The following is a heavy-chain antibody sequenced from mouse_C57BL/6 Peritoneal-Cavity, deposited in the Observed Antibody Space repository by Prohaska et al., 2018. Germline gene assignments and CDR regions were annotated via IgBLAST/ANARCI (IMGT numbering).Heavy chain of an antibody. CDR2: INSDGSAI. J-gene: IGHJ1*03. Sequence: EVQLLETGGGLVQPGGSRGLSCEGSGFTFSGFWMSWVRQTPGKTLEWIGDINSDGSAINYEPSIKDRFTIFRDNDKSTLYRQMSNVRSEDTATYFCMRYGPYWYFDVWGTGTTVTVSS. CDR3: MRYGPYWYFDV. D-gene: IGHD3-1*01. V-gene: IGHV11-2*01. CDR1: GFTFSGFW.